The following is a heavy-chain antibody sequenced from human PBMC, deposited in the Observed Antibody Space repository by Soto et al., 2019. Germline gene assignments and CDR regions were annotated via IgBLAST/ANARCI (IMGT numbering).Heavy chain of an antibody. V-gene: IGHV4-4*02. CDR2: MSHSGST. D-gene: IGHD3-10*01. CDR1: GGSISSSNW. CDR3: ARRWGEGRVDY. Sequence: QVQLQESGPGLVKPSGTLSLTCAVAGGSISSSNWWSWVRQPPGKGLEWIGEMSHSGSTNYNPSLKSRVTISVDKSTNQFSLKLSSVTAADTAVYYCARRWGEGRVDYWGQGTLVTVSS. J-gene: IGHJ4*02.